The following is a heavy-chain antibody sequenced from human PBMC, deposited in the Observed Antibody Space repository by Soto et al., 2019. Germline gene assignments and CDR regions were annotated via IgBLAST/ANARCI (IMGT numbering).Heavy chain of an antibody. D-gene: IGHD2-15*01. CDR3: ARRVVVVAATLENWFDP. CDR2: IYYSGST. CDR1: GGSISSYY. J-gene: IGHJ5*02. Sequence: QVQLQESGPGLVKPSETLSLTCTVSGGSISSYYWSWIRQPPGKGLEWIGYIYYSGSTNYNPSLKSRATISVDTSKNQFSLKLSSVTAADTAVYYCARRVVVVAATLENWFDPWGQGTLVTVSS. V-gene: IGHV4-59*08.